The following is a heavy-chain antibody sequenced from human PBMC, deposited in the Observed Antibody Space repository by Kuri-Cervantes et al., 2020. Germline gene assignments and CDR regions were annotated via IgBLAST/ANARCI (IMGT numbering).Heavy chain of an antibody. CDR3: ARDPPAWLQRGRCFDY. CDR1: RFSFSSYW. V-gene: IGHV3-7*01. D-gene: IGHD5-24*01. J-gene: IGHJ4*02. CDR2: INQEGGAT. Sequence: GESLKISCAASRFSFSSYWVSWVRQAPGRGLEWVAGINQEGGATYYVDSVEGRFTISRDNARNSLYLQMNSLRAEDTAVYYCARDPPAWLQRGRCFDYWGQGTLVTVSS.